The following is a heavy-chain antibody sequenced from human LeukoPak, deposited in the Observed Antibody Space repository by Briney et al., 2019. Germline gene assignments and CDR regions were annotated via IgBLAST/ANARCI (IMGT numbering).Heavy chain of an antibody. CDR2: IYYSGST. J-gene: IGHJ4*02. V-gene: IGHV4-59*01. CDR1: GGSISSYY. Sequence: PSETLSLTCTVSGGSISSYYWSWIRQPPGKGLEWIGYIYYSGSTNYSPSLKSRVTISVDTSKNQFSLKLSSVTAADTAVYYCARERDGSGTQRGLDYWGQGTLVTVSS. D-gene: IGHD3-10*01. CDR3: ARERDGSGTQRGLDY.